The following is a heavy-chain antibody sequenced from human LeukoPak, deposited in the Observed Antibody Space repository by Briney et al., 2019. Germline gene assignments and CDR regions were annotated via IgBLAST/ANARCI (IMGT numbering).Heavy chain of an antibody. V-gene: IGHV3-23*01. CDR1: GFTFSSYA. CDR2: ISGSGGST. CDR3: AKGGVVVPAAIEPQKYPGPSDY. J-gene: IGHJ4*02. D-gene: IGHD2-2*01. Sequence: PGGSLRLSCAASGFTFSSYAMSWVRQAPGKGLEWVSAISGSGGSTYYADSVKGRFTISRDNSKNTLYLQMNSLRAEDTAVYYCAKGGVVVPAAIEPQKYPGPSDYWGQGTLVTVSS.